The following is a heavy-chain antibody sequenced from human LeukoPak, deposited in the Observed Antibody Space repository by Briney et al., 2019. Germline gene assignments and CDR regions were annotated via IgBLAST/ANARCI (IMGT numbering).Heavy chain of an antibody. CDR2: ISYDGSNK. CDR3: AKIKQWLDYFDY. V-gene: IGHV3-30-3*01. J-gene: IGHJ4*02. CDR1: GFTFSSYA. Sequence: GGSLRLSCAASGFTFSSYAMHWVRQAPGKGLEWVAVISYDGSNKYYADSVKGRFTISRDNSKNTLYLQMNSLRAEDTAVYYCAKIKQWLDYFDYWGQGTLVTVSS. D-gene: IGHD6-19*01.